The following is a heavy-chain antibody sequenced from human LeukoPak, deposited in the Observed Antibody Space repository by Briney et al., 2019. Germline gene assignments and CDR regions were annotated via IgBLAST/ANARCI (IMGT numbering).Heavy chain of an antibody. J-gene: IGHJ5*02. CDR1: GGSISSYY. D-gene: IGHD2-2*02. Sequence: SETLSLTCTVSGGSISSYYWSWIRQPPGKGLEWIGYIYYSGSTNYNPSLKGRVTISVDTSKNQFSLKLSSVTAADTAVYYCARERALRVPAAIARVGWFDPWGQGTLVTVSS. CDR3: ARERALRVPAAIARVGWFDP. V-gene: IGHV4-59*01. CDR2: IYYSGST.